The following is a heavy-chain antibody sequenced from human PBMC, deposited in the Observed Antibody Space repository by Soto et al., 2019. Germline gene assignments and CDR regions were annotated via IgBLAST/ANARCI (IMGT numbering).Heavy chain of an antibody. V-gene: IGHV3-48*01. J-gene: IGHJ4*02. D-gene: IGHD5-18*01. CDR2: ISGSSSTI. CDR1: GFTFTSYA. CDR3: ARDYSSYGPFDY. Sequence: GGSLRLSCAASGFTFTSYAMNWVRQAPGKGLEWVSVISGSSSTIYYADSVKGRFTISRDNAKNSLYLQMNSLRAEDTAVYYCARDYSSYGPFDYWGQGTLVTVSS.